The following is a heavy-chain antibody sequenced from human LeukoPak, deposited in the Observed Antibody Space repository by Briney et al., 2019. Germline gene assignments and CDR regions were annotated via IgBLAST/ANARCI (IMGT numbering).Heavy chain of an antibody. D-gene: IGHD3-22*01. CDR1: GGSISSNSYY. CDR2: IYYSGST. CDR3: ARALERYYYDSSGYYAHFDY. V-gene: IGHV4-39*01. J-gene: IGHJ4*02. Sequence: SETLSLTCTVSGGSISSNSYYWGWIRQPPGKGLEWIGSIYYSGSTYYNPSLKSRVTISVDTSKNQFSLKLSSVTAADTAVYYCARALERYYYDSSGYYAHFDYWGQGTLVTVSS.